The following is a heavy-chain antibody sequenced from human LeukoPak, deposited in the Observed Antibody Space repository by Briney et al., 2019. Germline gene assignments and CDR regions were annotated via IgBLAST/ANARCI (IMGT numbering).Heavy chain of an antibody. CDR2: IYYSGST. D-gene: IGHD2-15*01. J-gene: IGHJ4*02. Sequence: SETLSLTCTVSGGSISSYYWSWIRQPPGKGLEWIGYIYYSGSTNYNPSLKSRVTISVDTPKNQCYLNLTSVTAADMGVYYCARGSGPYYFDSWGQGTLVTVSS. CDR3: ARGSGPYYFDS. CDR1: GGSISSYY. V-gene: IGHV4-59*01.